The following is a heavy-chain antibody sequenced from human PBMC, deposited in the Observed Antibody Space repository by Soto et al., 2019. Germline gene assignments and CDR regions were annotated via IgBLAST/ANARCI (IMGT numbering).Heavy chain of an antibody. CDR1: GYTFSNYG. Sequence: QVQLVQSGGEVKRPGASVKVSCKTSGYTFSNYGITWVRQAPGQPLEWQGWISLYSDGANYAQKFQDRVSRTTDTSTTTAYMELRSLRSDDTAVYYCARVVPGAEAWFGPWGQGTLVTVSS. V-gene: IGHV1-18*01. CDR3: ARVVPGAEAWFGP. CDR2: ISLYSDGA. J-gene: IGHJ5*02. D-gene: IGHD2-2*01.